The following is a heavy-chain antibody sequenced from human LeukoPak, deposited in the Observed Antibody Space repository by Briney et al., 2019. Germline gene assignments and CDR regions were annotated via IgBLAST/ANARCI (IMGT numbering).Heavy chain of an antibody. Sequence: SETLSLTCTVSGGSISSYYWSWIRQPPGKGLEWIGYIYYSGSTNYNPSLKSRVTISVDTSKNQFSLKLSSVTAADTAVYYCASGPITIFSYWGQGTLVTVSS. CDR1: GGSISSYY. CDR2: IYYSGST. D-gene: IGHD3-9*01. J-gene: IGHJ4*02. V-gene: IGHV4-59*01. CDR3: ASGPITIFSY.